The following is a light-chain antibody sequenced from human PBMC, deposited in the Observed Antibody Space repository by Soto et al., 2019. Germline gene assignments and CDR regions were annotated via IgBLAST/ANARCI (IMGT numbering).Light chain of an antibody. CDR1: QSISSY. CDR3: QHSYSTPYT. CDR2: GAS. J-gene: IGKJ2*01. V-gene: IGKV1-39*01. Sequence: DIQMTQSPSSLSASVGDRVTITCRASQSISSYLNWYQEKPGKAPKLLIYGASSLQSGVPSRFSGSGSGTDFTLTISTLPPEDFATYYCQHSYSTPYTFGQGTNLEIK.